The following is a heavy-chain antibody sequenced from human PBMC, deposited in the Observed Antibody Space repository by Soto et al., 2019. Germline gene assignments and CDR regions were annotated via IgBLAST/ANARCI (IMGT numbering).Heavy chain of an antibody. D-gene: IGHD1-26*01. J-gene: IGHJ3*02. CDR1: GFTFSSYS. CDR3: AIVGRGITKDAFDI. Sequence: EVQLVESGGGLVKPGGSLRLSCAASGFTFSSYSMNWVRQAPGKGLEWVSSISSSSSYIYYADSVKGRFTISRDNAKNSLYLQMNSLRAEDTAVYYCAIVGRGITKDAFDIWGQGTMVTVSS. V-gene: IGHV3-21*01. CDR2: ISSSSSYI.